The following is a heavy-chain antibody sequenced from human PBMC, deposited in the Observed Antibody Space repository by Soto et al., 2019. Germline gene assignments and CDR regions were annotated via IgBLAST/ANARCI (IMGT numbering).Heavy chain of an antibody. J-gene: IGHJ4*02. V-gene: IGHV3-33*01. CDR1: GFTFSSYG. CDR3: ARERVYGSGSLLDY. CDR2: IWYDGSNK. Sequence: QVQLVESGGGVVQPGRSLRLSCAASGFTFSSYGMHWVRQAPGKGLEWVAVIWYDGSNKYYADSVKGRFTISRDNSKNTLYLQMNGLRAEGTAVYYCARERVYGSGSLLDYWGQGTLGTRFS. D-gene: IGHD3-10*01.